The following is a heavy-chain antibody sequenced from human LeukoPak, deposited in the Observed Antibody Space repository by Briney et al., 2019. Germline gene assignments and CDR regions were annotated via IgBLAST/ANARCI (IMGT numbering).Heavy chain of an antibody. Sequence: ASVKVSCKASGYTFTGYYMHWVRQAPGQGLEWMGWINPNSGGTNYAQKFQGRVTMTRDTSISTAYMELSRLRSDDTAVYYCARFVLIVATGIDAFDIWGQGTMVTVSS. V-gene: IGHV1-2*02. J-gene: IGHJ3*02. CDR2: INPNSGGT. CDR3: ARFVLIVATGIDAFDI. D-gene: IGHD5-12*01. CDR1: GYTFTGYY.